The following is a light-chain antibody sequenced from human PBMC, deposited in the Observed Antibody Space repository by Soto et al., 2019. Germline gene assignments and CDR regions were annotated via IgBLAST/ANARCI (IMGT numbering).Light chain of an antibody. CDR2: DAS. J-gene: IGKJ4*01. V-gene: IGKV3-11*01. CDR1: QSVTSY. CDR3: QQRSNWPLT. Sequence: EIVLTQSPATLSLSPGERATLSCRASQSVTSYLAWYQQKPGQAPRLLIYDASTRATGIPARFAGSGSGTDFTLTISSLEPEDFAVYSCQQRSNWPLTFGGGTKVDIK.